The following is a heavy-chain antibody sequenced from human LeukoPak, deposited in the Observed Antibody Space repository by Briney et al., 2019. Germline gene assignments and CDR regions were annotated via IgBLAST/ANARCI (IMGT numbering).Heavy chain of an antibody. CDR2: IYTSGST. CDR3: TVAGVIFDY. D-gene: IGHD6-19*01. CDR1: RGSIRSYY. J-gene: IGHJ4*02. Sequence: SETLSLTCTVSRGSIRSYYWSWLRQPAGKGLEWIGRIYTSGSTNYNPSLKSRVTMSVDTSKNQFSLKLSSVTAADTALYYCTVAGVIFDYWGQGTLVTVSS. V-gene: IGHV4-4*07.